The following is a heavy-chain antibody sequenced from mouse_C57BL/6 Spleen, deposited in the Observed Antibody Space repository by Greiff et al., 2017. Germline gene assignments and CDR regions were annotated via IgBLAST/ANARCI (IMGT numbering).Heavy chain of an antibody. CDR2: IYPRRGHT. CDR3: ARGTYGYDEGYYFDY. D-gene: IGHD2-2*01. CDR1: GYTFTSYG. V-gene: IGHV1-81*01. Sequence: QVQLKQSGAELARPGASVKLSCKASGYTFTSYGISWVKQRTGQGLEWIGEIYPRRGHTYYNEKFKGKATLTADKSSSTAYMELRSLTSEDSAVYFCARGTYGYDEGYYFDYWGQGTTLTVSS. J-gene: IGHJ2*01.